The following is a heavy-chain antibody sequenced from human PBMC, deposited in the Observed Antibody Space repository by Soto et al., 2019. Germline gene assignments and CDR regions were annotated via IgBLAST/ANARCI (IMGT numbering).Heavy chain of an antibody. J-gene: IGHJ4*02. Sequence: EVQLLESGGGLVQPGGSLRLSCAASGFTFSSYAMSWVRQAPGKGLEWVSAISGSGGSTYYADSVKGRFTISRDNSKNTLYLQMNSLRAEDTAVYYGAKAHLYCSGGSCYYPFDYWGQGTLVTVSS. CDR1: GFTFSSYA. CDR2: ISGSGGST. CDR3: AKAHLYCSGGSCYYPFDY. V-gene: IGHV3-23*01. D-gene: IGHD2-15*01.